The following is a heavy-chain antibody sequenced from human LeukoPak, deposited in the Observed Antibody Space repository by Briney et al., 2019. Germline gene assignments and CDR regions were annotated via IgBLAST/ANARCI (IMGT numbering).Heavy chain of an antibody. D-gene: IGHD2-15*01. CDR3: ARRGGHYYYYMDV. Sequence: SETLSLTCTVSGYSISNGYYWGWIRQSPGKGLEWVGSVSHRGSTYYNPSLRSRVTISVDRSKQKFSLKLTSVTAADTAVYYCARRGGHYYYYMDVWGKGTTVTVSS. CDR2: VSHRGST. CDR1: GYSISNGYY. J-gene: IGHJ6*03. V-gene: IGHV4-38-2*02.